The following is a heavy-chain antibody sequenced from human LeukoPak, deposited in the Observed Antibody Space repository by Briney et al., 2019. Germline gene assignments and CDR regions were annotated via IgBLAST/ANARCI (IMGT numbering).Heavy chain of an antibody. CDR2: INWNGGST. CDR1: GFTFDDYG. V-gene: IGHV3-20*04. J-gene: IGHJ6*03. D-gene: IGHD3-16*02. Sequence: GGSLRLSCAASGFTFDDYGMSWVRQAPGRGLEWVSGINWNGGSTGYADSVKGRFTISRDNAKNSLYLQMNSLRAEDTALYYCARVPRLSLYYYYYYYMDVWGKGTTVTVSS. CDR3: ARVPRLSLYYYYYYYMDV.